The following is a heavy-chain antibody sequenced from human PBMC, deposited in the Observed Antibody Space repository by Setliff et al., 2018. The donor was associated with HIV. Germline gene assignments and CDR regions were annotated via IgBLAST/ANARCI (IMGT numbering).Heavy chain of an antibody. CDR2: TGNKASSDTT. CDR1: GFTFRDHY. Sequence: GESLKISCAASGFTFRDHYVDWVRQAPGKGLEWVGRTGNKASSDTTQYAASVKGRFTIARDDSKNSVFLQMNSLKTEDTAMYYCAKTFYYDSSGNHNFEYWGQGTLVTVSS. CDR3: AKTFYYDSSGNHNFEY. D-gene: IGHD3-22*01. J-gene: IGHJ4*02. V-gene: IGHV3-72*01.